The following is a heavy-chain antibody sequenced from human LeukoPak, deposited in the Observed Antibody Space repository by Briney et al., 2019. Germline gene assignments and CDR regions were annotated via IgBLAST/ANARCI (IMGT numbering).Heavy chain of an antibody. J-gene: IGHJ6*02. V-gene: IGHV1-46*01. CDR2: INPGGGST. Sequence: ASVKVSCKASGYTFTGYYMHWVRQAPGQGLEWMGIINPGGGSTSYAQKFQGRVTMTRDTSTSTVYMELSSLRSEDTAVYYCARERTRSLTIFGVVTEAYYYYGMDVWGQGTTVTVSS. CDR1: GYTFTGYY. D-gene: IGHD3-3*01. CDR3: ARERTRSLTIFGVVTEAYYYYGMDV.